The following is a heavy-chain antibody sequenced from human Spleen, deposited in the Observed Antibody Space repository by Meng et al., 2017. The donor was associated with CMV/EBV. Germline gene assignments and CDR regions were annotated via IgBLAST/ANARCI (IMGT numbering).Heavy chain of an antibody. D-gene: IGHD6-19*01. CDR1: RSSYY. J-gene: IGHJ5*02. CDR3: ARDHRDISGWTPGRWFDP. Sequence: RSSYYWGWIRQAHGKGLEWIGSISYSGITHYNPSLKSRVIITEDTSKNQFSLKLTSVTAADTAIYFCARDHRDISGWTPGRWFDPWGQGALVTVSS. V-gene: IGHV4-39*07. CDR2: ISYSGIT.